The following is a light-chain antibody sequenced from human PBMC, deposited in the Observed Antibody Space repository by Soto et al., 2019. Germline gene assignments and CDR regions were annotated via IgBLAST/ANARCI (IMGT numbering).Light chain of an antibody. V-gene: IGKV1-8*01. J-gene: IGKJ1*01. CDR3: QQYGSSGT. CDR1: QGISSY. CDR2: AAS. Sequence: AIRMTQSPSSLSASTGDRVTITCRASQGISSYLAWYQQKPGKAPKLLTYAASTLQSGVPSRFSGSGSGTDFTLTISRLEPEDFAVYYCQQYGSSGTFGQGTKVDIK.